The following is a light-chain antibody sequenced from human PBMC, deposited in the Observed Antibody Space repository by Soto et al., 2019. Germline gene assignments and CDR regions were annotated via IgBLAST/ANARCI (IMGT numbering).Light chain of an antibody. Sequence: QSVLTQPPSASGSPGQSVTISCTGTSSDVGAYNYVSWYQQHPGKAPKLMIYDVSNRPSGFSNRFSGSKSGNTASLTISGLQAEDEADYYCSSYTSSGTLVFGTGTKLTVL. CDR3: SSYTSSGTLV. CDR1: SSDVGAYNY. J-gene: IGLJ1*01. CDR2: DVS. V-gene: IGLV2-14*03.